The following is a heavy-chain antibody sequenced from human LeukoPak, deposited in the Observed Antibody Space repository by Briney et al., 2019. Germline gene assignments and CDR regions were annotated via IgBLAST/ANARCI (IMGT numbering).Heavy chain of an antibody. V-gene: IGHV1-2*02. J-gene: IGHJ4*02. Sequence: ASVKVSCKASGYTFTAYYMHWVRQAPGQGLEWMGWINPNSAGTNYAQKFQGRVTMTRDTSISTAYMELSRLRSDDTAVCYCATGDPRVSFDYWGQGTLVTVSS. CDR1: GYTFTAYY. D-gene: IGHD6-6*01. CDR2: INPNSAGT. CDR3: ATGDPRVSFDY.